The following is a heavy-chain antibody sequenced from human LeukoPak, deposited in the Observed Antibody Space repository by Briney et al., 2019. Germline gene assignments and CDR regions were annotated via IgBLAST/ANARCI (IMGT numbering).Heavy chain of an antibody. Sequence: GGSLRLSCAASGFTFSSYGMPWVRQAPGKGLEWVAVISYDGSNKYYADSVKGRFTISRDNSKNTLYLQMNSLRAEDTAVYYCAKDASYDSSGYYPDAFDIWGQGTMVTVSS. CDR1: GFTFSSYG. D-gene: IGHD3-22*01. V-gene: IGHV3-30*18. J-gene: IGHJ3*02. CDR3: AKDASYDSSGYYPDAFDI. CDR2: ISYDGSNK.